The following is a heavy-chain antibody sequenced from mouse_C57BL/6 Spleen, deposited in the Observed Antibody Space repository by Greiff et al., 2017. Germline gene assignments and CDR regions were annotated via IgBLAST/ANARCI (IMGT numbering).Heavy chain of an antibody. V-gene: IGHV1-22*01. CDR1: GYTFTDYN. Sequence: VQLQQSGPELVKPGASVKMSCKASGYTFTDYNMHWVKQSHGKSLEWIGYINPNNGGTSYHQKFKGKATLTVYKSSSTAHMELRSPTSEDAAVYDCAGLGRDYAMDYWGQGTSVTVSS. D-gene: IGHD4-1*01. J-gene: IGHJ4*01. CDR2: INPNNGGT. CDR3: AGLGRDYAMDY.